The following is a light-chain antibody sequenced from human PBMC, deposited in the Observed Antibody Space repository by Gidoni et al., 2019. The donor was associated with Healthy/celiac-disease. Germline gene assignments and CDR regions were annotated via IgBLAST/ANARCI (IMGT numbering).Light chain of an antibody. Sequence: DIQMTPSPSSLSASVGDRVTITCQASQDISNYLNWYQQKPGKAPKLLIYGASNLETGVPSRFSGSGSGTDFTFTISSLQPEDMATYYCQQYDNLGLTFGGGTKVEIK. CDR3: QQYDNLGLT. CDR2: GAS. J-gene: IGKJ4*02. CDR1: QDISNY. V-gene: IGKV1-33*01.